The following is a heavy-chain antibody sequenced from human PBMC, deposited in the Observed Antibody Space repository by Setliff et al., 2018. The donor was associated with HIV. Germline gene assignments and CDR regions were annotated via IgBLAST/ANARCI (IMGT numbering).Heavy chain of an antibody. D-gene: IGHD3-22*01. CDR2: IDPSDSYT. CDR1: GYSFTSYW. Sequence: GESLKISCKGSGYSFTSYWISCVRQMPGKGLEWMGRIDPSDSYTNYSPSFQGHVTISADKSISTAYLQWSSLKASDSAMYYCARHGGYYDSSGYANYWGQGTLVTVSS. CDR3: ARHGGYYDSSGYANY. V-gene: IGHV5-10-1*01. J-gene: IGHJ4*02.